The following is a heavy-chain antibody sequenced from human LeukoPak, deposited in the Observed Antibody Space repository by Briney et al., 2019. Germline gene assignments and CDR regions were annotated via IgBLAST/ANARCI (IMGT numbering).Heavy chain of an antibody. CDR1: DGSISNSY. V-gene: IGHV4-4*09. D-gene: IGHD4-23*01. J-gene: IGHJ4*02. Sequence: KTSETLSLTCTVSDGSISNSYWNWVRQSPGKGLEWLGYIYTSGSTNYNPSLKSRSTLSIDTSKNQFSLRLSSVTAADTAVYYCANSYDGKVVPFDCWGQGSLVTVSS. CDR2: IYTSGST. CDR3: ANSYDGKVVPFDC.